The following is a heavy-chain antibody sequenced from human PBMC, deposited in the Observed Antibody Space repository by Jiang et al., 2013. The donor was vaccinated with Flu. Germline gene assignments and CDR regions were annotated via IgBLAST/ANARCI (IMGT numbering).Heavy chain of an antibody. V-gene: IGHV3-30*02. Sequence: QLVESGGGVVQPGGSLTLSCAASGFTFSGNGMHWVRQAPGKGLEWVAFIRFDGSDKYYADSVKGRFTISRDNSKNTLLLQMNSLRPEDTAVYYCARVLRDGGNSIPGYWGQGTLVSVSS. CDR2: IRFDGSDK. D-gene: IGHD4-23*01. CDR1: GFTFSGNG. CDR3: ARVLRDGGNSIPGY. J-gene: IGHJ4*02.